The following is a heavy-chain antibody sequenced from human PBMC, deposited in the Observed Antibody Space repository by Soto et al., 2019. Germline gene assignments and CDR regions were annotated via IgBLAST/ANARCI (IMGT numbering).Heavy chain of an antibody. Sequence: HPGGSLRLSCAASGFSVSSNYMSWVRQAPGKGLEWVSVLYSGGTTYYADSVKGRFTISRDNSKNTLYLQMNSLRAEDTAVYYCVRGQVGATAPFDCWGQGTLVTVSS. V-gene: IGHV3-53*01. CDR2: LYSGGTT. CDR3: VRGQVGATAPFDC. D-gene: IGHD1-26*01. J-gene: IGHJ4*02. CDR1: GFSVSSNY.